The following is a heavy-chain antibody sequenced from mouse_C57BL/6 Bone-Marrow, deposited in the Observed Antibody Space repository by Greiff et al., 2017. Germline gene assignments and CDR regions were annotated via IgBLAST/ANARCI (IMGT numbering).Heavy chain of an antibody. CDR2: IHPNSGST. V-gene: IGHV1-64*01. Sequence: VQLQQPGAELVKPGASVKLSCKASGYTFTSYWMHWVKQRPGQGLEWIGMIHPNSGSTNYNEKFKSKATLTVDKSSSTAYMQLISLTSEDSAVYYCAIFYGNLAWFAYWGQGTLVTVSA. CDR3: AIFYGNLAWFAY. J-gene: IGHJ3*01. CDR1: GYTFTSYW. D-gene: IGHD2-1*01.